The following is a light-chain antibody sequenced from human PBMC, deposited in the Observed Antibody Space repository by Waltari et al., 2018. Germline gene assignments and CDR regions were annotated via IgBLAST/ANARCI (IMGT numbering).Light chain of an antibody. CDR2: STD. J-gene: IGLJ3*02. CDR1: SGSVSTNND. Sequence: QTVVTQEPSFSVSPGGTVTLTCGLSSGSVSTNNDPRWYQQIPGQAQRTLIHSTDAGSSGGPDRFAGSILGRKAALTITGAQADDECDYYCALYLGGGIWVFGGGTRLTVL. CDR3: ALYLGGGIWV. V-gene: IGLV8-61*01.